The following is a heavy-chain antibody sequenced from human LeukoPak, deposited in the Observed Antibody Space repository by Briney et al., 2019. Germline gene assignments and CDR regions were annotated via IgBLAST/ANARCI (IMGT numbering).Heavy chain of an antibody. J-gene: IGHJ3*02. CDR3: LPLAVPAATPPAFDI. CDR2: INPSGST. CDR1: GGSFSGYY. V-gene: IGHV4-34*01. D-gene: IGHD2-2*01. Sequence: SETLSLTCAVYGGSFSGYYWSWLRQSPGKGLEWIGEINPSGSTNYNPSLTSRVTISVDRSKNQFSLPLSAVTASDPALYYRLPLAVPAATPPAFDIWGQGTVVTVSS.